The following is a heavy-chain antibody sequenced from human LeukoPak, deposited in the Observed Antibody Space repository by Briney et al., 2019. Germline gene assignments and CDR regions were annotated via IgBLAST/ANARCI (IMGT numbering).Heavy chain of an antibody. V-gene: IGHV4-39*01. D-gene: IGHD6-19*01. CDR3: ARHLAVAGPDY. J-gene: IGHJ4*02. CDR2: IYYSGNT. CDR1: GGSISSSSFY. Sequence: SETLSLTCTASGGSISSSSFYWGWIRQPPGKGLEWIGSIYYSGNTYYNPSLKSRVTISVDTSKNQFSLKLSSVTAADTAVYYCARHLAVAGPDYWGQGTLVTVSS.